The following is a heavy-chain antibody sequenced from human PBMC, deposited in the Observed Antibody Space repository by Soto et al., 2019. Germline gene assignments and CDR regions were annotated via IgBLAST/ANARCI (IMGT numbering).Heavy chain of an antibody. CDR3: AKTGSGYSYGAPTPFDY. Sequence: EVQLLESGGGLVQPGGSLRLSCAASGFTFSSYAMSWVRQAPGKGLEWVSAISGSGGSTYYADSVKGRFTISRDNSKNTLYLQMNSLRAEDTAVYYCAKTGSGYSYGAPTPFDYWGQGTLVTVSS. CDR1: GFTFSSYA. J-gene: IGHJ4*02. D-gene: IGHD5-18*01. V-gene: IGHV3-23*01. CDR2: ISGSGGST.